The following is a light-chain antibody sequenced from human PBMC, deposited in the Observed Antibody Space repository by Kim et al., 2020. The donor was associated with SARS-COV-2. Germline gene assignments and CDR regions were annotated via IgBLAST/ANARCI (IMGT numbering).Light chain of an antibody. J-gene: IGLJ2*01. CDR2: VNSDGSH. CDR3: QTWGTGMV. CDR1: SGHSSHA. V-gene: IGLV4-69*01. Sequence: QSVLTQPPSASASLGASVKLTCTLSSGHSSHAIAWHQQQPEKGPRYLMKVNSDGSHSKGDGIPDRFSGSSSGTERHLIISSLQSEDEADYYCQTWGTGMVFGGGTQLTVL.